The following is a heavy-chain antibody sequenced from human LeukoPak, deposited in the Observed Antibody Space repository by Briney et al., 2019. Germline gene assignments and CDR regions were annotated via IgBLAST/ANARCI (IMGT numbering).Heavy chain of an antibody. V-gene: IGHV4-38-2*02. CDR3: ARDASKGALDY. Sequence: PSETLSLTCAVSGYSISSGYYWGWIRQPPGKGLEWIGSIYHSGSTYYNPSLKSRVTISVDTSKNQFSLKLSSVTAADTAVYYRARDASKGALDYWGQGTLVTVSS. J-gene: IGHJ4*02. D-gene: IGHD3-16*01. CDR1: GYSISSGYY. CDR2: IYHSGST.